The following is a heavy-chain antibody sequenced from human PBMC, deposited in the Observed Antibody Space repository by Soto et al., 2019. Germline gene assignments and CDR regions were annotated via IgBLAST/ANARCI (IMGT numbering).Heavy chain of an antibody. D-gene: IGHD1-26*01. J-gene: IGHJ6*02. CDR3: ARVSGSYYYGMDV. Sequence: PSETLSLTCAVSGGSISSSNWWSWVRQPPGKGLEWIGEIYHSGSTNYNPSLKSRVTISVDKSKNQFSLNLSSVTAADTAVYYCARVSGSYYYGMDVWGQGTTDTVSS. CDR2: IYHSGST. CDR1: GGSISSSNW. V-gene: IGHV4-4*02.